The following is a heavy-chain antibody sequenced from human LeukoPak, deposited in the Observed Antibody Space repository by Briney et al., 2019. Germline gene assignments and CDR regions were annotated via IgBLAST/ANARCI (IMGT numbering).Heavy chain of an antibody. J-gene: IGHJ4*02. V-gene: IGHV1-18*01. CDR1: GYTFISYG. D-gene: IGHD3-3*01. Sequence: GASVKVSCKASGYTFISYGITWVRQAPGHGLEWLGWISAYNGNIDYAQKLQGRVTLTTDTSTSTAYMEVRSLRSDDTAVYYCASMSGYYPSYYFDYWGQGTLVTVSS. CDR3: ASMSGYYPSYYFDY. CDR2: ISAYNGNI.